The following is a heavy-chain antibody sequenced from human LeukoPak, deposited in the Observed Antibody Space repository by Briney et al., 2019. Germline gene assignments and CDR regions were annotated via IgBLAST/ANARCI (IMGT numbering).Heavy chain of an antibody. D-gene: IGHD2-15*01. V-gene: IGHV3-30*19. CDR3: ARPGVVTGTYYFDY. CDR1: GFTFSSYG. CDR2: ISYDGSNK. Sequence: GGSLRLSCAASGFTFSSYGMHWVRQAPGKGLEWVAVISYDGSNKYYADSVKGRFTISRDNSKNTLYLQMNSLRAEDTAVYYCARPGVVTGTYYFDYWGQGTLVTVSS. J-gene: IGHJ4*02.